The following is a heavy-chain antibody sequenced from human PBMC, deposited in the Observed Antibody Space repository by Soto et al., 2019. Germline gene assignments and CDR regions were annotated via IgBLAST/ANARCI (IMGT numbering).Heavy chain of an antibody. D-gene: IGHD5-18*01. CDR3: ARDRVTALLTGDYYYGMDV. CDR1: GFSFSSYG. J-gene: IGHJ6*02. CDR2: IWYAGSNE. V-gene: IGHV3-33*01. Sequence: QVQLVESGGGVVQPGRSLRLSCAASGFSFSSYGMHWVRQAPGKGLEWVAVIWYAGSNEDYADSVRGRFIISRDNPRNTLYLQMNSLRVEDTSVYYCARDRVTALLTGDYYYGMDVWGQGTTVTVSS.